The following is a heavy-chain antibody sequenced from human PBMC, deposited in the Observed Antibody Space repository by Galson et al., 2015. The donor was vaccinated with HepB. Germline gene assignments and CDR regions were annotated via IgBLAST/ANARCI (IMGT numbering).Heavy chain of an antibody. V-gene: IGHV1-46*01. D-gene: IGHD3-16*02. CDR3: ARGDYVWGSYRYWGAFDI. CDR1: GYTFTSYY. CDR2: INPSGGST. Sequence: QSGAEVKKPGASVKVSCKASGYTFTSYYMHWVRQAPGQGLEWMGIINPSGGSTSYAQKFQGRVTMTRDTSTSTVYMELSSLRSEDTAVYDCARGDYVWGSYRYWGAFDIWGQGTMVTVSS. J-gene: IGHJ3*02.